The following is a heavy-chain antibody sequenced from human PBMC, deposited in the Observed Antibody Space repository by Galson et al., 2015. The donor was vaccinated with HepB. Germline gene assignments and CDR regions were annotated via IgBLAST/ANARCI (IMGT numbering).Heavy chain of an antibody. J-gene: IGHJ4*02. CDR2: IWYDGSNK. D-gene: IGHD6-19*01. V-gene: IGHV3-33*06. CDR3: AKDALGPKYSSGWRVPGFQSIY. CDR1: GFTFSSYG. Sequence: SLRLSCAASGFTFSSYGMHWVRQAPGKGLEWVAVIWYDGSNKYYADSVKGRFTISRDNSKNTLYLQMNSLRAEDTAVYYCAKDALGPKYSSGWRVPGFQSIYWGQGTLVTVSS.